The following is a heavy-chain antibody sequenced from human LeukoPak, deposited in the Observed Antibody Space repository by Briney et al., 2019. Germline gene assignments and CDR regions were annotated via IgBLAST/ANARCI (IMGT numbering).Heavy chain of an antibody. Sequence: PGGSLRLSCAASGFTFSSYSMNWVRQAPGKGLEWVSSISSSSSYIYYADSVKGRFTISRDNAKNSLYLQMNSLRDEDTAIYFCARALWELRSSAYFDHWGQGTLVTVSS. CDR1: GFTFSSYS. CDR2: ISSSSSYI. V-gene: IGHV3-21*01. CDR3: ARALWELRSSAYFDH. D-gene: IGHD1-26*01. J-gene: IGHJ4*02.